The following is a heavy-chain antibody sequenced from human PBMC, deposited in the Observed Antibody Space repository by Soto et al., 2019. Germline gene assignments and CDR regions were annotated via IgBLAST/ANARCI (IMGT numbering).Heavy chain of an antibody. CDR1: GGTFSSYA. CDR2: IIPIFGTA. D-gene: IGHD6-6*01. Sequence: QVQLVQSGAEVKKPGSSVKVSCKASGGTFSSYAISWVRQAPGQGLEWMGGIIPIFGTANYAQKFQGRVKSTADESTSTANMELSSLRSEDTAVYYCASSSEKQYYYYGMDVWGQGTTVTVSS. J-gene: IGHJ6*02. CDR3: ASSSEKQYYYYGMDV. V-gene: IGHV1-69*01.